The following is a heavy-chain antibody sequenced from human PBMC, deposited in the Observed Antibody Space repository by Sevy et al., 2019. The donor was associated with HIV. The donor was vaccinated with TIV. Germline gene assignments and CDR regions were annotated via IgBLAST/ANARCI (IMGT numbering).Heavy chain of an antibody. CDR2: ISGSGGST. Sequence: GGSLRLSCAASGFTFSSYAMSWVRQAPGKGLEWVSAISGSGGSTYYADSVKGRFTISRDNSKITLYLQMNSLRAEDTGVYYCANMPSYDSWSGYLRNWFDRWGQGTLVTVSS. CDR3: ANMPSYDSWSGYLRNWFDR. J-gene: IGHJ5*02. V-gene: IGHV3-23*01. D-gene: IGHD3-3*01. CDR1: GFTFSSYA.